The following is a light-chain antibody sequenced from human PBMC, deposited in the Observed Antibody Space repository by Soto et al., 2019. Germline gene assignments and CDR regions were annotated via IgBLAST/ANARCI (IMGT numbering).Light chain of an antibody. J-gene: IGKJ1*01. CDR1: QSVGTW. CDR2: GAS. V-gene: IGKV1-5*01. CDR3: QLYNRNTWS. Sequence: DIQMTQSPSTLSASVGGRVTITCRASQSVGTWVAWYQQKPGKAPKLLIYGASNLESGVPSRFSGSGSGTEFTLTITTLRPEDFATYFCQLYNRNTWSFGPGTKVDI.